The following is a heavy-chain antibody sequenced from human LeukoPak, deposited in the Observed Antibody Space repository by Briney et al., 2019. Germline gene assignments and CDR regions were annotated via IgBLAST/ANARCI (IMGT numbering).Heavy chain of an antibody. CDR2: INPSGGST. D-gene: IGHD3-22*01. Sequence: GASVKVSCKASGYTFTSYYMHWVRQAPGQGLEWMGIINPSGGSTSYAQKFQGRVTMTRDTSASTVYMELSSLRSEDTAVYYCARDLDSSGPPSEFDYWGQGTLVTVSS. CDR1: GYTFTSYY. J-gene: IGHJ4*02. CDR3: ARDLDSSGPPSEFDY. V-gene: IGHV1-46*01.